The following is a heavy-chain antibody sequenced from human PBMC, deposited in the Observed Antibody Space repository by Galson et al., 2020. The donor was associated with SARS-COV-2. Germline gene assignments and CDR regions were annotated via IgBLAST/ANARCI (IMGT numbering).Heavy chain of an antibody. CDR1: GYSISSGYY. CDR3: ARPRTYCSGGSCYSPYFDY. V-gene: IGHV4-38-2*01. CDR2: IYHSGST. J-gene: IGHJ4*02. Sequence: SETLSLTCAVSGYSISSGYYWGWIRQPPGKGLEWIGSIYHSGSTYYNPSLKSRVTTSVDTSKNQFSLKLSSVTAADTAVYYCARPRTYCSGGSCYSPYFDYWGQGTLVTVSS. D-gene: IGHD2-15*01.